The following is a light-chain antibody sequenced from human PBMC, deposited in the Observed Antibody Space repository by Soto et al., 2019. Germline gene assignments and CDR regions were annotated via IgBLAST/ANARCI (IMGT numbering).Light chain of an antibody. CDR1: QSVSSGY. CDR2: GAS. J-gene: IGKJ1*01. Sequence: DIVLTQSPGTLSLSPGNRATLCCRASQSVSSGYLAWYQQKPGQAPRLLIYGASSRATGIPDRFSGSGSGTEFTLTISSLQSEDFGVYYCHQYNNLWTFGQGTKVDIK. V-gene: IGKV3-20*01. CDR3: HQYNNLWT.